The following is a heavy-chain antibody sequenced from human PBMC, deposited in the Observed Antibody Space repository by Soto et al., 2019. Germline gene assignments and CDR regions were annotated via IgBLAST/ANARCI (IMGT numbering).Heavy chain of an antibody. CDR1: GGTFSSYT. CDR2: IIPILGIA. Sequence: QVQLVQSGAEVKKPGSSVKVSCKASGGTFSSYTISWVRQAPGQGLEWMGRIIPILGIANYAQKFQGRFRFTAYNSTCTGFMELSSLRSEDTAVYYCARHFLLSAPTVTTPEFARWYFDLWGRGTLVTVSS. CDR3: ARHFLLSAPTVTTPEFARWYFDL. D-gene: IGHD4-17*01. V-gene: IGHV1-69*02. J-gene: IGHJ2*01.